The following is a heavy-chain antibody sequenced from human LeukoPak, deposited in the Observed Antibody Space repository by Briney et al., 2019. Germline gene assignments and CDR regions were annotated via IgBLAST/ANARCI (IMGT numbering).Heavy chain of an antibody. V-gene: IGHV3-48*03. Sequence: GSLRLSCAASGLTFSSYEMNWVRQAPGKGLEWVSYISSSGSTIYYADSVKSRFTISRDNAKNSLYLQMNSLRAEDTAVYYCAELGITMIGGVWGKGTTVTISS. J-gene: IGHJ6*04. D-gene: IGHD3-10*02. CDR1: GLTFSSYE. CDR2: ISSSGSTI. CDR3: AELGITMIGGV.